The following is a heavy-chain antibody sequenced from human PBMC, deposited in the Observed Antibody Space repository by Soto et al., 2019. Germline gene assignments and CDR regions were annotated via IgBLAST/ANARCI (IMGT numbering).Heavy chain of an antibody. CDR2: INHSGST. CDR1: GGSFSGYY. D-gene: IGHD1-7*01. J-gene: IGHJ6*02. V-gene: IGHV4-34*01. CDR3: ARVSRELRNYYYYGMDV. Sequence: NPSETLSLTCAVYGGSFSGYYWSWIRQPPGKGLEWIGEINHSGSTNYNPSLKSRVTISVDTSKNQFSLKLSSVTAADTAVYYCARVSRELRNYYYYGMDVWGQGTTVTVSS.